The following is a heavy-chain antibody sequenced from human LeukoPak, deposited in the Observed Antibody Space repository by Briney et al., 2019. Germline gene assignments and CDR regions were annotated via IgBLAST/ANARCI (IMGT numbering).Heavy chain of an antibody. D-gene: IGHD3-3*01. Sequence: GSLRLPWAASGFPLRSYALHWVRQGPGKGLEWVAVISYEGSNKYYADSVKGRFTLSRDNSKNTLNLQKNSLRAEDTAEYYYARDSRDEFLSGYHYTPGDYWGQGTLVTASS. V-gene: IGHV3-30-3*01. CDR3: ARDSRDEFLSGYHYTPGDY. CDR1: GFPLRSYA. J-gene: IGHJ4*02. CDR2: ISYEGSNK.